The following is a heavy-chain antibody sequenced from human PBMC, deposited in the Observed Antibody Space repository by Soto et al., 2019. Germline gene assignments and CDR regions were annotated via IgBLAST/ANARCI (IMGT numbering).Heavy chain of an antibody. CDR3: ARHQYRSINAFDR. J-gene: IGHJ3*02. D-gene: IGHD2-2*01. CDR1: GGSISSGNYF. V-gene: IGHV4-39*01. Sequence: QLQLQESGPGLVKPSETLSLTCTVSGGSISSGNYFWGWIRQPPGKWLEWMGTLYNSGSTYYNPSLKIRLTISVDTSKNQVSLHLSSVTGADTAVYYCARHQYRSINAFDRCGQGTMVTVSS. CDR2: LYNSGST.